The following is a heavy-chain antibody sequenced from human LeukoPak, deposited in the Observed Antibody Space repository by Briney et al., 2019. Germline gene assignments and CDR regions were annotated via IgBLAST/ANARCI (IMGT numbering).Heavy chain of an antibody. CDR1: GGSFSGYY. J-gene: IGHJ5*02. D-gene: IGHD3-9*01. CDR3: ARKSTRYFDSLNWFDP. CDR2: INHSGST. Sequence: SGTLSLTCAVYGGSFSGYYWSWIRQPPGKGLEWIGEINHSGSTNYNPSLKSRVTISVDTSKNQFSLKLSSVTAADTAVYYCARKSTRYFDSLNWFDPWGQGTLVTVSS. V-gene: IGHV4-34*01.